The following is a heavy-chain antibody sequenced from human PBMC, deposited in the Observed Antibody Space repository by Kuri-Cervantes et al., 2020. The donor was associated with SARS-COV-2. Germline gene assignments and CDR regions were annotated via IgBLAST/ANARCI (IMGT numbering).Heavy chain of an antibody. D-gene: IGHD3-22*01. CDR3: ARDRNGYYYDSSGYQEYYYYGMDV. CDR2: IYYSGST. Sequence: GSLRLSCTVSGDSISSSTFYWGWIRQPPGKGLEWIGYIYYSGSTNYNPSLKSRVTISVDTSKNQFSLKLSSVTAADTAVYYCARDRNGYYYDSSGYQEYYYYGMDVWGQGTTVTVSS. J-gene: IGHJ6*02. CDR1: GDSISSSTFY. V-gene: IGHV4-61*01.